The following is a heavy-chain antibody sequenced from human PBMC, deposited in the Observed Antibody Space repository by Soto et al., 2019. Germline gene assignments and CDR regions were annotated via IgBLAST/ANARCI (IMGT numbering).Heavy chain of an antibody. CDR2: ISSSSAYI. CDR1: GFTFSTYS. Sequence: EVQLVESGGGLVKPGGSLRLSCAASGFTFSTYSMTWVRQAPGKGLEWVSSISSSSAYIYYAHSLEGRFTISRDNAKNSLYLQMNSLRAEDTAVYFCARDSTDYGDYVGAFHIWGQGTVLTVSS. CDR3: ARDSTDYGDYVGAFHI. D-gene: IGHD4-17*01. V-gene: IGHV3-21*01. J-gene: IGHJ3*02.